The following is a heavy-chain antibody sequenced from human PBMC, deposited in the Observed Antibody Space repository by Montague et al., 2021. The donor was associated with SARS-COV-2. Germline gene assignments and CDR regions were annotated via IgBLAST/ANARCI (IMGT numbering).Heavy chain of an antibody. CDR2: IYSGGST. Sequence: SLRLSCAASGFTVSSNYMSWVRQAPGKRLEWVSVIYSGGSTYYADSVKGRLTISRDNSKNTLYLQMNSLRAEDTAVYYCARGGKYSGYGSLDYWGQGTLVTVSS. J-gene: IGHJ4*02. V-gene: IGHV3-53*01. CDR3: ARGGKYSGYGSLDY. CDR1: GFTVSSNY. D-gene: IGHD5-12*01.